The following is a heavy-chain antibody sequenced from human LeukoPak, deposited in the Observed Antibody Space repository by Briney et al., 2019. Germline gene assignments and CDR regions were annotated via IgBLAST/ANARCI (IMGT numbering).Heavy chain of an antibody. CDR3: ARDSSGAGTVGATSAY. D-gene: IGHD1-26*01. CDR2: INHSGST. CDR1: GGSFSGYY. V-gene: IGHV4-34*01. Sequence: PSETLSLTCAVYGGSFSGYYWSWIRQPPGKGLEWIGEINHSGSTNYNPSLKSRVTISVDTSKNQFSLKLSSVTAADTAVYYCARDSSGAGTVGATSAYWGQGTLVTVSS. J-gene: IGHJ4*02.